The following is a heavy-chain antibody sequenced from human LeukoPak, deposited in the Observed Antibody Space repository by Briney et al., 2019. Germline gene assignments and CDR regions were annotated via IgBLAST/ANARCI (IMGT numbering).Heavy chain of an antibody. V-gene: IGHV3-48*01. CDR1: GFTFSSYS. CDR3: AHLPGISGSSWYVYYYYYMDV. D-gene: IGHD6-13*01. Sequence: PGGSLRLSCAASGFTFSSYSMNWVRQAPGKGLEWVSYISSSSSTIYYADSMKGRFTISRDNAKNSLYLQMNSLRAEDTAVYYCAHLPGISGSSWYVYYYYYMDVWGKGTTVTVSS. CDR2: ISSSSSTI. J-gene: IGHJ6*03.